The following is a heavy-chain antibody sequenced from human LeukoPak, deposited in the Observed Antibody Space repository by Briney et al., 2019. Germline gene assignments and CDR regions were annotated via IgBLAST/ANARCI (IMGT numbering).Heavy chain of an antibody. CDR3: AKQVCGADCYYYYGMDV. V-gene: IGHV3-23*01. CDR1: GFTFRSYA. D-gene: IGHD2-21*02. J-gene: IGHJ6*02. Sequence: GGSLSLSCAASGFTFRSYAMTWVRQAPGKGLEWVSSISDSGTSTYYADSVKGRFTISRDNSKNTLYLQMNSLRAEDTAVYYCAKQVCGADCYYYYGMDVWGQGTTVTVSS. CDR2: ISDSGTST.